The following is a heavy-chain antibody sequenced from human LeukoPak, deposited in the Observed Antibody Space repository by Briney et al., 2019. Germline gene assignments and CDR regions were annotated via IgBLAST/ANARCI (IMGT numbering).Heavy chain of an antibody. J-gene: IGHJ3*02. V-gene: IGHV4-59*01. CDR1: GGSISSYY. Sequence: KPSETLSLTCTVSGGSISSYYWNWVRQPPGKGLEWIGYIYSSASTNYNPSLESRVTISADTSKNQFSLKLNSVTAADTAVYYCARATYYYDSGTYQVFDIWGQGTMVTVSS. CDR3: ARATYYYDSGTYQVFDI. D-gene: IGHD3-10*01. CDR2: IYSSAST.